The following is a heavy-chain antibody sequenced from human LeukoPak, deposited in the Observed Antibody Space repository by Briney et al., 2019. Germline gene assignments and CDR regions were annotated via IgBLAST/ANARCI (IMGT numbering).Heavy chain of an antibody. V-gene: IGHV3-33*08. J-gene: IGHJ4*02. D-gene: IGHD3-22*01. CDR3: ARDRLNYYDSSRYFDY. CDR1: GFTFSSSA. Sequence: GGSLRLSCAASGFTFSSSAMHWVRQAPGKGLEWVAVIWYDGSNKYYADSVKGRFTISRDNSKNTLYLQMNSLRAEDTAVYYCARDRLNYYDSSRYFDYWGQGTLVTVSS. CDR2: IWYDGSNK.